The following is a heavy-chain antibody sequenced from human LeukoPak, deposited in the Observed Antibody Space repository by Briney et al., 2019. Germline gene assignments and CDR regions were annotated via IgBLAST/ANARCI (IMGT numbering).Heavy chain of an antibody. D-gene: IGHD4-11*01. V-gene: IGHV3-23*01. CDR1: GFTFSSYA. CDR2: ISGSGGST. Sequence: GSLRLSCAASGFTFSSYAMSWVRQAPGKGLEWVSTISGSGGSTYYADSVRGRFTISRDNSKNTLYLQMNSLRAEDTAVYYCAKDTSNVYYYYGMDVWGQGTTVTVSS. J-gene: IGHJ6*02. CDR3: AKDTSNVYYYYGMDV.